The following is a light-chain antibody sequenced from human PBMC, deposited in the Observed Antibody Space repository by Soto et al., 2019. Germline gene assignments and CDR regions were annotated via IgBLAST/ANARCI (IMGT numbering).Light chain of an antibody. J-gene: IGKJ4*01. CDR3: QQRSIWPPLT. Sequence: EIVLTQSPATLSLSPGESATLSCRASQSISTYLAWYQQKPGQAPRLLIYDASNRATGIPARFSGTGSGTDFTLTISSLEPEDFAVYYCQQRSIWPPLTFGGGTKVDIK. CDR2: DAS. V-gene: IGKV3-11*01. CDR1: QSISTY.